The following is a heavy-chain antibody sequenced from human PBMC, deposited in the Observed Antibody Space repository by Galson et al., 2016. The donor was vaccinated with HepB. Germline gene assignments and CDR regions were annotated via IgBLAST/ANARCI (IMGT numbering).Heavy chain of an antibody. CDR2: ISGSGSRT. CDR3: AKGGSSSSDVFEE. J-gene: IGHJ4*02. V-gene: IGHV3-23*01. D-gene: IGHD6-6*01. CDR1: EFTFDNYA. Sequence: SLRLSCAASEFTFDNYAMNWVRQTPGKGLEWVSSISGSGSRTKYADSVKGRFTISRDNPKNTLYLQMNNLRGEDTALYYCAKGGSSSSDVFEEWGQGTLVTVSS.